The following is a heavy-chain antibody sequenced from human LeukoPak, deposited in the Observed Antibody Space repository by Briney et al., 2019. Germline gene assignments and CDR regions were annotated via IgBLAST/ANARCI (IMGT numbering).Heavy chain of an antibody. CDR3: ARDMTDWWFDP. Sequence: PSQTLSLTCTVSGGSISSGGYYWSWIRQHPGKGLEWIGYIYYSGSTHYNPSFKSRVTISVDTSKNQFSLKLSSVTAADTAVYYCARDMTDWWFDPWGQGTLVTVSS. V-gene: IGHV4-31*03. CDR2: IYYSGST. CDR1: GGSISSGGYY. D-gene: IGHD3-9*01. J-gene: IGHJ5*02.